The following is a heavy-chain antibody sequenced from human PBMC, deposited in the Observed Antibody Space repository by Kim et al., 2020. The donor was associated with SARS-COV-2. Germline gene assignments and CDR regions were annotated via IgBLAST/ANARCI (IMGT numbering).Heavy chain of an antibody. CDR2: IYYSGST. CDR1: GGSISSSSYY. J-gene: IGHJ4*02. D-gene: IGHD2-21*02. Sequence: SETLSLTCTVSGGSISSSSYYWGWIRQPPGKGLEWIGSIYYSGSTYYNPSLKSRVTISVDTSKNQFSLKLSSVTAADTAVYYCARANLDPTYKAYCGGDCYSVFDYWGQGTLVTVSS. V-gene: IGHV4-39*01. CDR3: ARANLDPTYKAYCGGDCYSVFDY.